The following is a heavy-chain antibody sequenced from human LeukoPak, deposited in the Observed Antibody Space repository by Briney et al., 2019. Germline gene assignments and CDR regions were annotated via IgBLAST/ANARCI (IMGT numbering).Heavy chain of an antibody. V-gene: IGHV3-48*01. CDR1: GFTFSSYG. D-gene: IGHD3-10*01. CDR3: ARGAEGVWSHYYYMDV. Sequence: GGSLRLSCEASGFTFSSYGMHWVRQAPGKGLEWVSYSSSSSTTIYYADSVKGRFTISRDNAKNSLYLQMNSLRAEDTAVYYCARGAEGVWSHYYYMDVWGKGTTVTVSS. CDR2: SSSSSTTI. J-gene: IGHJ6*03.